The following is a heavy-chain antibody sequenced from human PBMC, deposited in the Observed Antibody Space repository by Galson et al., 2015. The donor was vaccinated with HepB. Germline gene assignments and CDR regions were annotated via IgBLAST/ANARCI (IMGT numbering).Heavy chain of an antibody. CDR3: VRLFGSGIQDVLNAFDV. Sequence: PLRLSCAGTGFILSSYAMIWVRQAPGKWLEWVADISDSGQMIYHAVSVRGRFTISRDHSKNTLYVQMYNLRAEDPVIYYCVRLFGSGIQDVLNAFDVWGQGTMVTVSS. J-gene: IGHJ3*01. D-gene: IGHD3-10*01. CDR2: ISDSGQMI. V-gene: IGHV3-23*01. CDR1: GFILSSYA.